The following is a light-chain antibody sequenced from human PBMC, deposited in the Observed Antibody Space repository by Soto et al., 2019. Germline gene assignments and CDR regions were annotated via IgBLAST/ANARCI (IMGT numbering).Light chain of an antibody. CDR1: QSVSSY. CDR2: DAS. V-gene: IGKV3-11*01. Sequence: IVLTQYPATLSLSPGEKATLSCRASQSVSSYLAWYQQKPGQAPRLLIYDASNRATGIPARFSGSGSGTVFTLPLSSLEPEDFAVYYCQQRSNWPAWTFGQGTKVEIK. J-gene: IGKJ1*01. CDR3: QQRSNWPAWT.